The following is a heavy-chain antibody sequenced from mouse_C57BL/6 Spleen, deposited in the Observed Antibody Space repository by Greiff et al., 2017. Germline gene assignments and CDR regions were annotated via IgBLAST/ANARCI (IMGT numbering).Heavy chain of an antibody. CDR3: ARGGSSYEFDY. V-gene: IGHV1-69*01. D-gene: IGHD1-1*01. Sequence: QVQLQQPGAELVMPGASVKLSCKASGYTFTSYWMHWVKQRPGQGLEWIGEIDPSDSYTNYNQKFKGKSTLTVDKSSSTAYMQLSSLTSEDSAVYYCARGGSSYEFDYWGQGTTLTVSS. CDR2: IDPSDSYT. CDR1: GYTFTSYW. J-gene: IGHJ2*01.